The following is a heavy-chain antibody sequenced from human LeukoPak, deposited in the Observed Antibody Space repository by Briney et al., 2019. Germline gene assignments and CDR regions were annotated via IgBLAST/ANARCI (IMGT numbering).Heavy chain of an antibody. D-gene: IGHD4-11*01. Sequence: ASVKVSCKASGYTFTSYAMHWVRQAPGQGLEWMGWMNPKTGNTGSAQKFQGRVTITGNTSISTAYMELSSLRSEDTAVYYCVRIYYSNAFDIWGQGTMVTVSS. V-gene: IGHV1-8*03. J-gene: IGHJ3*02. CDR3: VRIYYSNAFDI. CDR1: GYTFTSYA. CDR2: MNPKTGNT.